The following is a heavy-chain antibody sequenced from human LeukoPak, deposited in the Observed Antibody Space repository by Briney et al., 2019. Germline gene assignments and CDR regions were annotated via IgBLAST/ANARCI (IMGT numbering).Heavy chain of an antibody. V-gene: IGHV1-3*01. Sequence: NAANGNTKYSQKFQGRVTITRDTSASTAYMELSSLRSEDTAVYYCARAGTMVRGAPYGMDVWGQGTTVTVSS. J-gene: IGHJ6*02. CDR3: ARAGTMVRGAPYGMDV. CDR2: NAANGNT. D-gene: IGHD3-10*01.